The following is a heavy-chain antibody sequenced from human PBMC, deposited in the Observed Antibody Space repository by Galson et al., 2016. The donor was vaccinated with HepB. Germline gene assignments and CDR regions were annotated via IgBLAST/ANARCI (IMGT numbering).Heavy chain of an antibody. CDR3: ARDLGGAYGTGRSLDY. J-gene: IGHJ4*02. V-gene: IGHV6-1*01. CDR2: TYYGSKWYY. D-gene: IGHD1-1*01. Sequence: CAISGDSVSSNSAAWNWIRQSPSRGLEWLGRTYYGSKWYYDYAVPVKSRITINPDTSKNQFSLHLNSVTPEDTAVYYCARDLGGAYGTGRSLDYWGQGTLVTVSS. CDR1: GDSVSSNSAA.